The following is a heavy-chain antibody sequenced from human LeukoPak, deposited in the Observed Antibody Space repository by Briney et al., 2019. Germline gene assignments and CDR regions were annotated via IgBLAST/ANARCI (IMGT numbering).Heavy chain of an antibody. J-gene: IGHJ3*02. CDR2: ISSNGDST. CDR3: VRVSPKAFDI. CDR1: GFTFRSYA. D-gene: IGHD2-21*01. Sequence: GGSLRLSCSASGFTFRSYAMHGVRQAPGRGLEDVSAISSNGDSTYYADSVKDRFIISRDNSKNTMYLQMSSLRAEDTAVYYCVRVSPKAFDIWGQGTMVTVSS. V-gene: IGHV3-64D*06.